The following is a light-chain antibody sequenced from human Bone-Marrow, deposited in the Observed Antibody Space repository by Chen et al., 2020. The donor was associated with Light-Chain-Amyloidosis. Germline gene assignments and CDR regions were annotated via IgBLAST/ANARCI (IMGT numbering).Light chain of an antibody. CDR2: RDT. V-gene: IGLV3-25*03. J-gene: IGLJ2*01. CDR3: QSADSSGTYEVI. CDR1: DLPTKY. Sequence: SYELTQPPSVSVSPGQTARITCSGDDLPTKYAYWYQQKPGQAPVLVRHRDTERPSGISERFSGANSGTTATLTISGVQAEDEADYHCQSADSSGTYEVIFGGGTKLTVL.